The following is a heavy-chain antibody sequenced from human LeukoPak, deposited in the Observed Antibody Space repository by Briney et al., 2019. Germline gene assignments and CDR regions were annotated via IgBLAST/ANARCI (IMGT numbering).Heavy chain of an antibody. V-gene: IGHV4-4*07. D-gene: IGHD6-19*01. CDR3: ARHAPYSSGWYNADYSDY. Sequence: SETLSLTCTVSGGSISSYYWSWIRQPAGKGLEWIGRIYTSGSTNYNPSLKSRVTMSVDTSKNQFSLKLSSVTAADTAVYYCARHAPYSSGWYNADYSDYWGQGTLVTVSS. J-gene: IGHJ4*02. CDR2: IYTSGST. CDR1: GGSISSYY.